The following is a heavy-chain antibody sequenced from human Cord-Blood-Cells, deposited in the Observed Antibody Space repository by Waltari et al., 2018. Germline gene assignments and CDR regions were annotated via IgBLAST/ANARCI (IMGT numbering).Heavy chain of an antibody. CDR2: INPKGGST. D-gene: IGHD1-26*01. CDR3: ARGGSYSFDY. J-gene: IGHJ4*02. Sequence: QVQLVQSGAEVKKPGASVKGSCKASGYTFTSYYMHWVRHAPGQGLEWMGIINPKGGSTSYAQKFQGRVPMTRENSTSTVYMELSSLRSEDTAVYYCARGGSYSFDYWGQGTLVTVSS. CDR1: GYTFTSYY. V-gene: IGHV1-46*03.